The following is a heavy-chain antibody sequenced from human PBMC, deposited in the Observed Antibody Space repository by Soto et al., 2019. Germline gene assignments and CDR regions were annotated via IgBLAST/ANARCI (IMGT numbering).Heavy chain of an antibody. V-gene: IGHV1-8*02. CDR2: MNPNSGNT. CDR1: GYTFTSYY. J-gene: IGHJ4*02. CDR3: ARGFSYYDYVLVSYRNLAHFHY. Sequence: GASVKVSCKASGYTFTSYYMHWVRQAPGQGLEWMGWMNPNSGNTGYAQKFQGRVTMTRNTSISTAYMELSSLRSEDTAVYYCARGFSYYDYVLVSYRNLAHFHYWGQATLVSV. D-gene: IGHD3-16*02.